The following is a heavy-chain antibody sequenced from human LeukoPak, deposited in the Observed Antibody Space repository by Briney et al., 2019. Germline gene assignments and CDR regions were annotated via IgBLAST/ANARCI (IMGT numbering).Heavy chain of an antibody. CDR1: GGSISSYY. CDR2: IYDGGST. Sequence: SETLSLTRTVSGGSISSYYWSWIRQPPGKGLEWIVYIYDGGSTSYTPSLKSRATISIDTSKNPFFLWMLSVVAAHTAKYLGARGLSRARRESDYWGQGTLVTVSS. CDR3: ARGLSRARRESDY. V-gene: IGHV4-59*01. J-gene: IGHJ4*02.